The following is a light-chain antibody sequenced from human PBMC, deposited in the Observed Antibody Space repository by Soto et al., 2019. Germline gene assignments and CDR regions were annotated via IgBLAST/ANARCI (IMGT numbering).Light chain of an antibody. V-gene: IGLV2-14*01. CDR2: DVT. J-gene: IGLJ1*01. CDR3: SSYTSSSTYV. CDR1: RSDVGGYNY. Sequence: QSVLTQPASVSGSPGQSITISCTGTRSDVGGYNYVYWHQQHPGKAPELMIYDVTNRPSGVSDRFSGSKSGNTASLTISGLQAEDEADYYCSSYTSSSTYVFGAGTKVTV.